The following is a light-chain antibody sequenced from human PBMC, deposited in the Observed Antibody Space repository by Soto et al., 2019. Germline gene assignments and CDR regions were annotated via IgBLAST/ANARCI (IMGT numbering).Light chain of an antibody. J-gene: IGKJ5*01. V-gene: IGKV3-15*01. CDR1: QSVSNN. Sequence: EIVLTQSPATLSLSPGERANLSCRASQSVSNNVAWYQQKPGQAPRLLIVGSFARATGIPARFSGSGSGSEFTLTISGLQSEDLAVYYCQQYNDRPPITFGQGTRLEIK. CDR3: QQYNDRPPIT. CDR2: GSF.